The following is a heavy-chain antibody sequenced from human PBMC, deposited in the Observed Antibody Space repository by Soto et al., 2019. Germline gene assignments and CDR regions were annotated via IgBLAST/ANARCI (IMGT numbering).Heavy chain of an antibody. D-gene: IGHD3-10*01. J-gene: IGHJ4*02. CDR1: GLTFGSYA. V-gene: IGHV3-23*01. Sequence: GSLRLSCAASGLTFGSYAMSWVRQSRGKGLEWVSAMSGSGGSTCYADSVKGRFTISRDNSKNTLYLQMNSLRAEDTAVYYCAKTGSQLWFGELGTRPSHWDYWGQGTRVTV. CDR3: AKTGSQLWFGELGTRPSHWDY. CDR2: MSGSGGST.